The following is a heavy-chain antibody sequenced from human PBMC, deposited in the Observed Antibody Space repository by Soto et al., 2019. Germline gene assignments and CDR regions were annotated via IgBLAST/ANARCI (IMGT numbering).Heavy chain of an antibody. J-gene: IGHJ3*02. Sequence: QLQLQESGPGLVKPSETLSLTCTVSGGSISSSSYYWGWIRQPPGKGLEWIGSIYYSGRTYYNPTLKSRVTISVDTSKNQFSLKLSSVTAADTAVYYCARLYCSGGSCPPAFDIWGQGTMVTVSS. V-gene: IGHV4-39*01. CDR3: ARLYCSGGSCPPAFDI. D-gene: IGHD2-15*01. CDR1: GGSISSSSYY. CDR2: IYYSGRT.